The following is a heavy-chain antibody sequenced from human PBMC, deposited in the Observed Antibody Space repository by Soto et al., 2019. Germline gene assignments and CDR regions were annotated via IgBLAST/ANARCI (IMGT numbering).Heavy chain of an antibody. CDR2: ISYDGSNK. J-gene: IGHJ4*02. D-gene: IGHD6-13*01. V-gene: IGHV3-30-3*01. CDR3: AIALQELGIGFDY. CDR1: GFTFSSYA. Sequence: QVQLVESGGGVVQPGRSLRLSCAASGFTFSSYAMHWVRQAPGMGLEWVAVISYDGSNKYYADSVKGRFTISRDNSKNTLYPQMNILRAEDTAVYYCAIALQELGIGFDYWGQGTPVTVSS.